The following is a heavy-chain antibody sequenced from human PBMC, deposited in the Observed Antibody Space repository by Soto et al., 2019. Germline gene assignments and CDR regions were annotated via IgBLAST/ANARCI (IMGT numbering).Heavy chain of an antibody. V-gene: IGHV3-30-3*01. Sequence: LGGSLRLSCAASGFTFSSYAMHWVRQAPGKGLEWVAVIPYDGSNKYYADSVKGRFTISRDNSKNTLYLQMNSLRAEDTAVYYCASVTLWFGELTYYYYYGMDVWGQGTTVTVSS. CDR3: ASVTLWFGELTYYYYYGMDV. J-gene: IGHJ6*02. CDR2: IPYDGSNK. D-gene: IGHD3-10*01. CDR1: GFTFSSYA.